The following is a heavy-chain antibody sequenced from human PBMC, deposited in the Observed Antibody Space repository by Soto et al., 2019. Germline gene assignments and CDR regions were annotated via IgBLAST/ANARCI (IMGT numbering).Heavy chain of an antibody. CDR1: GGSISSYY. J-gene: IGHJ3*02. Sequence: QVQLQESGPGLVKPSETLSLTCTVSGGSISSYYWSWIRQPPGKGLEWIGYIYYSGSTNYNPSLKSRVTISVDTSKNQFSLKLSSVTAADTAVYYCARDYGDYEEAFDIWGQGTMVTVSS. D-gene: IGHD4-17*01. CDR2: IYYSGST. V-gene: IGHV4-59*01. CDR3: ARDYGDYEEAFDI.